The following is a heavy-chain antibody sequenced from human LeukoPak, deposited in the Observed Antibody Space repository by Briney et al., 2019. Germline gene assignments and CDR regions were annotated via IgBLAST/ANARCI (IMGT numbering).Heavy chain of an antibody. CDR1: GGSISSYY. J-gene: IGHJ5*02. CDR3: ARHGYRGCSYGHKGGFDP. CDR2: IYYSGST. Sequence: PSQTLSLTCTVSGGSISSYYWSWIRQPPGKGLEWIGYIYYSGSTNYNPSLKSRVTISVDTSENQFSLKLSSVTAADTAVYYCARHGYRGCSYGHKGGFDPWGQGTLVTVSS. V-gene: IGHV4-59*08. D-gene: IGHD5-18*01.